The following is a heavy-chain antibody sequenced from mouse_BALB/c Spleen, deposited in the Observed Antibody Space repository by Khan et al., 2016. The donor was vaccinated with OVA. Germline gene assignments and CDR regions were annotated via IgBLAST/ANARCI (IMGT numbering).Heavy chain of an antibody. CDR2: IYPGNGYT. V-gene: IGHV1S134*01. CDR1: GFTFTSYG. J-gene: IGHJ2*01. D-gene: IGHD2-14*01. Sequence: IQLVQSGAELGRPGSPVKLSCKTSGFTFTSYGIKWVKQRPGQGLEWIGYIYPGNGYTVYNEKFQGKATLTSDTSSSTAYMQLRSLTSEDSAIYFCAAAYYRNYFDYWGQGTTLTVSS. CDR3: AAAYYRNYFDY.